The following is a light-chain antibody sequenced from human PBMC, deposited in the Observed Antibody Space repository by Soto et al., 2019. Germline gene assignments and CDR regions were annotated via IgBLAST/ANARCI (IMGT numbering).Light chain of an antibody. J-gene: IGKJ3*01. CDR1: QTISRY. CDR2: AAS. CDR3: QQSYSNPYT. Sequence: DIQMTQSPSSLSASVGDRVTITCRASQTISRYLNWYQQQPGKAPKLLIYAASSLQSGVPSRFSGSRSGTDFTLTISSLQPEDFATYYCQQSYSNPYTFGPGTKVDIK. V-gene: IGKV1-39*01.